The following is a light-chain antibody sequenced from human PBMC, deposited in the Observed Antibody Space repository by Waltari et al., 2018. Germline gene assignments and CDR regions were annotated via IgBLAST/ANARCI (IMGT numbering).Light chain of an antibody. Sequence: QSPLTQPASVSGSPGQSITISCTGTSSDIGFYKLVSWYQQYPGKAPKVMIYEVTKRPSGVSNRFSGSKSCNTASLTISGLQAEDEADYYCFSYAGTRSGVFGTGTKVTVL. V-gene: IGLV2-23*02. J-gene: IGLJ1*01. CDR2: EVT. CDR3: FSYAGTRSGV. CDR1: SSDIGFYKL.